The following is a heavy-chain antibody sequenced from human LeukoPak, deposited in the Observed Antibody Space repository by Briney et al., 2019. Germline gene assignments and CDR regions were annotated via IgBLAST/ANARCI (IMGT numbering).Heavy chain of an antibody. Sequence: GRSLRLSCAASGFTFSSYAMHWVRQAPGKGLEWVAVISYDGSNKYYADSVKGRFTISRDNSKNTLYLQMNSLRAEDTAVYYCATPPYDSSGPVDYWGQGTLVTVSS. J-gene: IGHJ4*02. V-gene: IGHV3-30-3*01. CDR3: ATPPYDSSGPVDY. D-gene: IGHD3-22*01. CDR1: GFTFSSYA. CDR2: ISYDGSNK.